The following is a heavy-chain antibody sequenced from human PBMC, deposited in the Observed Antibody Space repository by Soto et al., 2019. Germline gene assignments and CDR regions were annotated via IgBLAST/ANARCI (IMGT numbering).Heavy chain of an antibody. CDR2: ISNKAYSYTT. CDR3: ARDLLYCSGGSCYSWLFDN. J-gene: IGHJ4*02. Sequence: EVQLVESGGGLVQPGGSLRLSCAASGFTFSDHYMDWVHQAPGKGLELVDRISNKAYSYTTEYAASVRGKFTISSDDSNSELYLEINSLKTEDTALYYCARDLLYCSGGSCYSWLFDNWGQGSLVTVCS. V-gene: IGHV3-72*01. CDR1: GFTFSDHY. D-gene: IGHD2-15*01.